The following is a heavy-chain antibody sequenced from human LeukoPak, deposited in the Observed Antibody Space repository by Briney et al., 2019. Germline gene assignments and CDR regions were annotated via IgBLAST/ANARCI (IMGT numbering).Heavy chain of an antibody. CDR2: IRYDGSNK. J-gene: IGHJ4*02. D-gene: IGHD3-3*01. CDR3: AKIPYDFWSGYTQFDY. V-gene: IGHV3-30*02. CDR1: GFTFSSYG. Sequence: PGGSLRPSCAASGFTFSSYGMHWVRRAPGKGLEGVAFIRYDGSNKYYADSVKGRFTISRDNSKNTLYLQMNSLRAEDTAVYYCAKIPYDFWSGYTQFDYWGQGTLVTVSS.